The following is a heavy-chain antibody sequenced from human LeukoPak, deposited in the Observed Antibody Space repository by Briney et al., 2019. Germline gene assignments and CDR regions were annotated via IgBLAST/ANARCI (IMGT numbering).Heavy chain of an antibody. CDR1: NYTFIDYA. CDR3: ARGYSYGYRDYFDY. D-gene: IGHD5-18*01. V-gene: IGHV1-18*01. Sequence: ASVKVSCKASNYTFIDYAISWVRQAPGQGLEWMGWISTYNAKTNYAQNFQGRVTMTTDTSTSTAYMELRSLRSDDTAVYYCARGYSYGYRDYFDYWGQGTLVTVSS. CDR2: ISTYNAKT. J-gene: IGHJ4*02.